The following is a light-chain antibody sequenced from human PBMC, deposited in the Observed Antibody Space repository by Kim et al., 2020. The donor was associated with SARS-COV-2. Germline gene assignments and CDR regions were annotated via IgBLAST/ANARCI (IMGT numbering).Light chain of an antibody. CDR3: KQYGSSPGYS. V-gene: IGKV3-20*01. CDR2: GAS. J-gene: IGKJ2*03. CDR1: QSVSSSY. Sequence: CPWERATLSCRTSQSVSSSYLAWYQQRPGQAPRLLIYGASSRATGIPDRFSGSGSGTDFTLTISRLEREDFAVYYCKQYGSSPGYSFGQGTKLEI.